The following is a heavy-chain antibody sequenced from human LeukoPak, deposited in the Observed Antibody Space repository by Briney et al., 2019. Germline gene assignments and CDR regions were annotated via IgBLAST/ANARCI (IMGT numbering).Heavy chain of an antibody. Sequence: GSSVKVSCKASGGSFSNYAITWVRQAPGQGLEWMGGFIPMFGTANYAQNSQDRVTITTDESASTAYMDLSSLRSEDTAVYYCARADYYGSGNYRYYYYMDVWGKGTTVTVSS. J-gene: IGHJ6*03. CDR2: FIPMFGTA. D-gene: IGHD3-10*01. V-gene: IGHV1-69*05. CDR1: GGSFSNYA. CDR3: ARADYYGSGNYRYYYYMDV.